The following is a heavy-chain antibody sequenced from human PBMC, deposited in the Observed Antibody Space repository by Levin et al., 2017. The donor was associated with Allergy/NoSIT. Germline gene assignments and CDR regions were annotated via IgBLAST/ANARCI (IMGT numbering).Heavy chain of an antibody. CDR2: ISWNSGSI. V-gene: IGHV3-9*01. CDR1: GFTFDDYA. D-gene: IGHD6-13*01. J-gene: IGHJ4*02. Sequence: GGSLRLSCAASGFTFDDYAMHWVRQAPGKGLEWVSGISWNSGSIGYADSVKGRFTISRDNAKNSLYLQMNSLRAEDTALYYCAKDNQGIAAAGYLDYWGQGTLVTVSS. CDR3: AKDNQGIAAAGYLDY.